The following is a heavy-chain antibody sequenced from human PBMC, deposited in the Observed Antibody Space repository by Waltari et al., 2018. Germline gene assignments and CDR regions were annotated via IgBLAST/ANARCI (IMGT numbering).Heavy chain of an antibody. CDR3: SRATTSRGNYYYYYMDV. Sequence: EVQLVESGGGLVQPGRSLRLACTVSGFTFGDSAMSWVRQAPGKGLEWVGFIRSTDDGATTEYAASVKGRFTISRDDSKSIAYLQMNSPKTEDTAIYYCSRATTSRGNYYYYYMDVWGKGTTVTVSS. CDR1: GFTFGDSA. J-gene: IGHJ6*03. CDR2: IRSTDDGATT. V-gene: IGHV3-49*04. D-gene: IGHD4-4*01.